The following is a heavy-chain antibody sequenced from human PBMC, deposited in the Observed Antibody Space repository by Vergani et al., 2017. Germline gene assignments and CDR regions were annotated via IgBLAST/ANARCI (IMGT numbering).Heavy chain of an antibody. CDR1: GYTFTGYY. D-gene: IGHD2/OR15-2a*01. CDR3: ARETRFYGGYYYYGMDV. Sequence: QVQLVQSGAEVKKPGASVTVSCKASGYTFTGYYMHWVRQAPGQGLEWMGWINPNSGGTNYAQKFQGRVTMTRDTSISTAYMELSRLRSDDTAVYYCARETRFYGGYYYYGMDVWGQGTTVTVSS. CDR2: INPNSGGT. V-gene: IGHV1-2*02. J-gene: IGHJ6*02.